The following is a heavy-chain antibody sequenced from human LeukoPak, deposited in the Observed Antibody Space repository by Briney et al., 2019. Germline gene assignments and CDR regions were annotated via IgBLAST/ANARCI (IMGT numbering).Heavy chain of an antibody. D-gene: IGHD6-19*01. CDR1: GDTFNIHY. CDR3: ARVHDSDWYFDY. CDR2: INRVDGIR. V-gene: IGHV1-46*02. J-gene: IGHJ4*02. Sequence: ASVKVSCKASGDTFNIHYFHWIRQAPGQGLEWMGIINRVDGIRGNAQTFQGRLMLTKDTSTSTAYMELSSLRSEDTAIYYCARVHDSDWYFDYWGQGTLVTVSS.